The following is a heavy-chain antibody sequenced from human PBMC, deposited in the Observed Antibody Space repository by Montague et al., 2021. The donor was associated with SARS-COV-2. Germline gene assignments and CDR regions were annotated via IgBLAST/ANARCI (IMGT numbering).Heavy chain of an antibody. CDR3: ARGAPYIGAGASSDAFDI. V-gene: IGHV3-30-3*01. D-gene: IGHD1-26*01. CDR1: GFTFSSYA. CDR2: ISYDGSNK. J-gene: IGHJ3*02. Sequence: SLRLSCAASGFTFSSYAMHWVRQAPGKGLEWVAVISYDGSNKYYADSVKGRFTISRDNSKNTLYLQMNSLRAEDTAVYYCARGAPYIGAGASSDAFDIWGQGTMVTVSS.